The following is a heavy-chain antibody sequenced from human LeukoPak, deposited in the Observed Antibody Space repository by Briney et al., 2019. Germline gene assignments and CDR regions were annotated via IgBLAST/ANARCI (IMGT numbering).Heavy chain of an antibody. CDR1: GFTVSNNY. CDR3: ARDPPAVRTNTYA. D-gene: IGHD4/OR15-4a*01. V-gene: IGHV3-66*01. Sequence: GGSLRLSCAAAGFTVSNNYMNWVRQAPGKGLEWVSLIYSGGDTHYADSVKGRFTISRDSSKNTLYLQMNSLRAEDTAVYYCARDPPAVRTNTYAWGQGTLVTVSS. J-gene: IGHJ5*02. CDR2: IYSGGDT.